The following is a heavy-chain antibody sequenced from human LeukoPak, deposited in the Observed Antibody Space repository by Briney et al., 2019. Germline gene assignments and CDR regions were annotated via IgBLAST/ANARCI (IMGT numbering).Heavy chain of an antibody. CDR2: INPNSGGT. J-gene: IGHJ6*03. V-gene: IGHV1-2*02. CDR1: GYTFTSYD. D-gene: IGHD2-15*01. Sequence: ASVKVSCKASGYTFTSYDINWVRQATGQGLEWMGWINPNSGGTNYAQKFQGRVTMTRNTSISTAYMELSRLRSDDTAVYYCARDVVAARPLYYMDVWGKGTTVTVSS. CDR3: ARDVVAARPLYYMDV.